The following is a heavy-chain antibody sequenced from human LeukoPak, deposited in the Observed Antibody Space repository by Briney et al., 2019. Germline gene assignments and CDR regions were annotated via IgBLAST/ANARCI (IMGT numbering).Heavy chain of an antibody. D-gene: IGHD4-23*01. CDR1: GYTFRYYE. CDR2: IHANSGKA. V-gene: IGHV1-8*01. J-gene: IGHJ4*02. CDR3: ARGHYGGNRYFDN. Sequence: GASVRVSCKTSGYTFRYYEINWVRQAPGLGLEWVAWIHANSGKAGSAQKFQGRVTLTRDTSTETAFMELSGLTSDDSATYFCARGHYGGNRYFDNWGQGTLVTVSS.